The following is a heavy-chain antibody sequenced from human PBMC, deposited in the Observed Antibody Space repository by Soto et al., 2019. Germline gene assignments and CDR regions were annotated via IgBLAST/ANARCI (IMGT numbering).Heavy chain of an antibody. CDR3: ARRSYRDMDV. J-gene: IGHJ6*02. V-gene: IGHV1-18*01. Sequence: QVQLVQSGAEVKKPGASVKVSCKASGYTFTSYGISWVRQAPGQGLEWMGWISAYNGYTNYAQNLQGRVSMTTDTSTSTASMEVRNLRSADTAVYYCARRSYRDMDVLGQGTTVTVSS. D-gene: IGHD3-10*01. CDR1: GYTFTSYG. CDR2: ISAYNGYT.